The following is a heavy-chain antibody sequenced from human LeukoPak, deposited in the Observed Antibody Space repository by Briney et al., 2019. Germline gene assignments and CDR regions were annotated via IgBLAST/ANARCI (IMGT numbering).Heavy chain of an antibody. D-gene: IGHD3-16*01. CDR3: TAGLAKTNDDC. V-gene: IGHV3-15*01. Sequence: PGGSLRLSCAASGFTFSSAWMNWVRQAPGKGLEWVSRITTKTDGGTTDYATPVKGRFTVSRDDSKNMLYLQMNSLKTDDTAVYYCTAGLAKTNDDCWGQGTLVTVSS. J-gene: IGHJ4*02. CDR1: GFTFSSAW. CDR2: ITTKTDGGTT.